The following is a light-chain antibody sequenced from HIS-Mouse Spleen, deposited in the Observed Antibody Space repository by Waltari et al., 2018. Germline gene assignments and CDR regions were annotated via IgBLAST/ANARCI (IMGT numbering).Light chain of an antibody. V-gene: IGLV9-49*01. J-gene: IGLJ2*01. CDR2: VGTGGIVG. CDR1: SGYSNYK. Sequence: QPVLTQPPSASASLGASVTLTCTLSSGYSNYKVDWYQQRPGKGPRFVMRVGTGGIVGARGDGIPDRFSVLGSGLNRYPPIKNIQEEDESDYHCGADHGSGSNFVWVFGGGTKLTVL. CDR3: GADHGSGSNFVWV.